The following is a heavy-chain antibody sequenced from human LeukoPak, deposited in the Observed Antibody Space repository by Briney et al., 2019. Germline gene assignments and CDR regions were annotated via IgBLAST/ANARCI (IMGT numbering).Heavy chain of an antibody. D-gene: IGHD2-2*01. CDR2: INHSGST. CDR3: ARLPPSVVVPAQGYYYYGMDV. Sequence: PAWSHAVASANRGGAVKGKCVDLGGRPPIKRMKWIGEINHSGSTNYNPSLKSRVTISVDTSKNQFSLKLSSVTAADTAVYYCARLPPSVVVPAQGYYYYGMDVWGQGTTVTVSS. V-gene: IGHV4-34*01. J-gene: IGHJ6*02. CDR1: GGAVKGKC.